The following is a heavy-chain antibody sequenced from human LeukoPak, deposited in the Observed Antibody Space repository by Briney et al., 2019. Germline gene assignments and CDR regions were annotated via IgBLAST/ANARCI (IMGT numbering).Heavy chain of an antibody. CDR2: IYYSGST. D-gene: IGHD3-3*01. V-gene: IGHV4-59*01. CDR3: ARGALGSGYYELDY. Sequence: SETLSLTCTVSGGSISSYYWSWIRQPPGKGLEWIGYIYYSGSTNYNPSLKSRVTISVDTSKNQFSLKLSSVTAADTAVYYCARGALGSGYYELDYWGQRTLVTVSS. J-gene: IGHJ4*02. CDR1: GGSISSYY.